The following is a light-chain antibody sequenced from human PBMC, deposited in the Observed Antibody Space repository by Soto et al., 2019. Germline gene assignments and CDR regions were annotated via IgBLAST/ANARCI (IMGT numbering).Light chain of an antibody. Sequence: IQMTQYPSTLSASVGDRVTITCRASQSIGSWLAWYQHKPGKAPNLLINDASTLESGVPSRFSGSGSGAEFTLTISSLQPEDIATYYCQQYDKLPITFGQGIRLEI. V-gene: IGKV1-5*01. J-gene: IGKJ5*01. CDR2: DAS. CDR1: QSIGSW. CDR3: QQYDKLPIT.